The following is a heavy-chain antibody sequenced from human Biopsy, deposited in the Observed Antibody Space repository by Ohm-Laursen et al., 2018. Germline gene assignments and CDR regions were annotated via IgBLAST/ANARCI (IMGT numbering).Heavy chain of an antibody. Sequence: GTLSLTCTVSGVSITAYYWSWIRQPPGKGLECVGNIHHSGSTNYNPSLKSPLTISVDPSKNQFSLNLSSETAADTAVYYWARMDCSGGSCHYYSYGMDVWGQGTTVTVSS. CDR1: GVSITAYY. D-gene: IGHD2-15*01. V-gene: IGHV4-4*09. J-gene: IGHJ6*02. CDR2: IHHSGST. CDR3: ARMDCSGGSCHYYSYGMDV.